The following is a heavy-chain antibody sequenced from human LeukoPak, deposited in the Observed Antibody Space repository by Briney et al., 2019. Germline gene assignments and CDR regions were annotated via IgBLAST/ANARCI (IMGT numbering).Heavy chain of an antibody. J-gene: IGHJ3*02. D-gene: IGHD3-10*01. CDR3: ARGITMVRGAIYI. V-gene: IGHV1-2*02. CDR1: GYTFTGYY. CDR2: INPNSGGT. Sequence: ASVKVSCKASGYTFTGYYMHWVRQAPGQGLEWMGWINPNSGGTNYVQKFQGRVTMTRDTSISTAYMELSRLRSDDTAVYYCARGITMVRGAIYIWGQGTMVTVSS.